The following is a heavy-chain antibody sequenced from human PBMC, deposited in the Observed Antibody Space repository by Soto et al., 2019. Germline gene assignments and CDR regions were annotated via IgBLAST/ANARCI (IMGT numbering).Heavy chain of an antibody. D-gene: IGHD2-15*01. CDR2: ISSSSSTI. J-gene: IGHJ4*02. CDR3: AREMAALNYFDY. CDR1: GFNFSSYG. Sequence: AGGSLRLSCAASGFNFSSYGRNWVRQAPGKGLEWVSYISSSSSTIYYADSVKGRFTISRDNAKNSLYLQMNRLRAEDTAVYYCAREMAALNYFDYWGQGTLVTVSS. V-gene: IGHV3-48*01.